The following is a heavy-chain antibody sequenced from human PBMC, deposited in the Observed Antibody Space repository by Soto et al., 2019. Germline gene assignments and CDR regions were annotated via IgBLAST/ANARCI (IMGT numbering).Heavy chain of an antibody. Sequence: QVQLQESGPGLVKPSETLSLTCTVSGGSVSSGSYYWSWIRQPPGKGLEWIGYIYYSGSTNYHPSLNSRVTISVDTSKKQFSLTLSSGTAADTAVYYCASEQLVRGWFDPRGQGTLVTVSS. V-gene: IGHV4-61*01. J-gene: IGHJ5*02. CDR2: IYYSGST. D-gene: IGHD6-13*01. CDR1: GGSVSSGSYY. CDR3: ASEQLVRGWFDP.